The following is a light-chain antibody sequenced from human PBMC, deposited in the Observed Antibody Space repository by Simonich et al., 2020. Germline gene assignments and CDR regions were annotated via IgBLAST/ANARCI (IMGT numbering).Light chain of an antibody. CDR2: KGS. Sequence: DIVMTQTPLSLSVTPGQPASISCRSSQSLVHSDGNTYLNWVPQRPGQSQRRLIYKGSNRDSGVPDRFSGSGSGTDFTRKISRVEAEDVGVYYCMQGTHWPPFTFGPGTKVDIK. J-gene: IGKJ3*01. CDR3: MQGTHWPPFT. CDR1: QSLVHSDGNTY. V-gene: IGKV2-30*02.